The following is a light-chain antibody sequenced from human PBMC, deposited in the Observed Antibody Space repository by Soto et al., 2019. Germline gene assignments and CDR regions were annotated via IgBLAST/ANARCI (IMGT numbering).Light chain of an antibody. CDR3: QQDNTWPRT. CDR2: GAS. Sequence: EIVMTQSPATLSVSPGERATLSCRASQSVSSNLAWYQQKPGQAPRLLIYGASTRATGIPARFSGSGSGTEFTLTISSLPSEDFAVYYCQQDNTWPRTFGQGTKLEIK. CDR1: QSVSSN. J-gene: IGKJ2*01. V-gene: IGKV3-15*01.